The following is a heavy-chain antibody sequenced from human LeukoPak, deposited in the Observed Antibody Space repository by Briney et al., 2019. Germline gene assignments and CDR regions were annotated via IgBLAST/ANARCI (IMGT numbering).Heavy chain of an antibody. CDR3: ARGRRDYFDY. CDR1: GDSVSSNSAA. Sequence: SQTLSLTCAISGDSVSSNSAAWNWLRQSPSRGLEWLGRTYYRPKWYNDFTLSVKSRITINPDTSKNQFSLQLNSVTPEDTAVYYCARGRRDYFDYWGQGTLVTVSS. J-gene: IGHJ4*02. CDR2: TYYRPKWYN. V-gene: IGHV6-1*01.